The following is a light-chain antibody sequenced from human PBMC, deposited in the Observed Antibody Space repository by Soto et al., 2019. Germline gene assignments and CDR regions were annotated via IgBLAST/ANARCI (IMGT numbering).Light chain of an antibody. CDR2: DVS. V-gene: IGLV2-14*01. CDR1: SSDVGGYNY. J-gene: IGLJ1*01. Sequence: QSVLTQPASVSGSPGQSITISCTGTSSDVGGYNYVSWYQQHPGKAPKFMIYDVSNRPSGVSNRFSGSKSGNTASLTISGLQAEDEADNYSSSYTTSNTRQIVFGTGTKVTVL. CDR3: SSYTTSNTRQIV.